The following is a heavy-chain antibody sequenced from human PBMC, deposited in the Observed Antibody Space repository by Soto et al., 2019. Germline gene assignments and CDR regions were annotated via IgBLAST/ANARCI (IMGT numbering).Heavy chain of an antibody. CDR1: GYTFTRYG. D-gene: IGHD3-10*01. CDR3: ARSTIWFGELLYPHYGMDV. CDR2: ISAYNGNT. V-gene: IGHV1-18*04. J-gene: IGHJ6*02. Sequence: ASVKVSCKASGYTFTRYGISWVRQAPGQGLEWMGWISAYNGNTNYAQKLQGRVTMTTDTSTSTAYMELRSLRSDDTAVYYCARSTIWFGELLYPHYGMDVWGQGTTVTVSS.